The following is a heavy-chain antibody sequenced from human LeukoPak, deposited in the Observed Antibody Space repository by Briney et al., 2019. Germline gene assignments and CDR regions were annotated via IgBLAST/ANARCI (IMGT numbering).Heavy chain of an antibody. CDR2: ISPSGDIT. CDR3: ARDDDWGRYKH. Sequence: GGTLRLSCAGSGFSFSSHGMNWVRQAPGKGLEWVSGISPSGDITYYTDSVRGRFTISRDNFKNTLSLQVNSLRAEDTAMYYCARDDDWGRYKHWGQGTLVTVSS. V-gene: IGHV3-23*01. CDR1: GFSFSSHG. D-gene: IGHD3-16*01. J-gene: IGHJ1*01.